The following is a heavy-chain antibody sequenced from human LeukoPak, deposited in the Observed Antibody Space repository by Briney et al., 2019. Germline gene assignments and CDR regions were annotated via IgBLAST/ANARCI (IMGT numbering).Heavy chain of an antibody. V-gene: IGHV1-69*01. Sequence: ASVKVSCKASGGTFSSYAISWVRQAPGQGLEWMGRIIPIFGTANYAQKFQGRVTITADESTSTAYMELSSLRSEDTAVYYCARGDCSSTSCYSSVSWFDPWGQGTLVTVSS. J-gene: IGHJ5*02. CDR1: GGTFSSYA. CDR2: IIPIFGTA. CDR3: ARGDCSSTSCYSSVSWFDP. D-gene: IGHD2-2*01.